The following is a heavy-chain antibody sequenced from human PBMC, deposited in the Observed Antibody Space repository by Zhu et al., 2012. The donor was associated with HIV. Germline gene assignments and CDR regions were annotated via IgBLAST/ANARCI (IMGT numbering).Heavy chain of an antibody. CDR1: GYSISSGYY. Sequence: QVQLQESGPGLVKPSETLSLTCGVSGYSISSGYYWGWVRQPPGKGLELIGNIYHSGSSGSTYYNPSLKSRLTISIDTSRNQVSLELRSVTAADTAVYYCVTLCSGLCDFGESLSGGQGILVIVSX. D-gene: IGHD3-10*01. V-gene: IGHV4-38-2*01. CDR3: VTLCSGLCDFGESLS. J-gene: IGHJ4*02. CDR2: IYHSGSSGST.